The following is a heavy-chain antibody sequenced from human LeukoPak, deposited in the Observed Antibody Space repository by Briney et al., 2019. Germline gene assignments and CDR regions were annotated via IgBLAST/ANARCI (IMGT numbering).Heavy chain of an antibody. CDR1: GFTFSSYA. V-gene: IGHV3-64*01. CDR2: ISSNGGST. D-gene: IGHD3-10*01. Sequence: QSGGSLRLSCVASGFTFSSYAMHWVRQAPGKGLEYVSAISSNGGSTYYANSVKGRFTISRDNSKNTLYLQMGSLRAEDMAVYYCARDGGSGIITWYYFDYWGQGTLVTVSS. CDR3: ARDGGSGIITWYYFDY. J-gene: IGHJ4*02.